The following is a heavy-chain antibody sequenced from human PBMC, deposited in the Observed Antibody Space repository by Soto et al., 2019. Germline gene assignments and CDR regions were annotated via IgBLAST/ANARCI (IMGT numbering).Heavy chain of an antibody. CDR1: GFTFSSYG. V-gene: IGHV3-33*01. J-gene: IGHJ2*01. CDR3: ARDPSGGYSYGVHWYFDL. D-gene: IGHD5-18*01. Sequence: QVQLVESGGGVVQPGRSLRLSCAASGFTFSSYGMHWVRQAPGKGLEWVAVIWYDGSNKYYADSVKGRFTISRDNSENTLYLQMNSLRAEDTAVYYCARDPSGGYSYGVHWYFDLWGRGTLVTVSS. CDR2: IWYDGSNK.